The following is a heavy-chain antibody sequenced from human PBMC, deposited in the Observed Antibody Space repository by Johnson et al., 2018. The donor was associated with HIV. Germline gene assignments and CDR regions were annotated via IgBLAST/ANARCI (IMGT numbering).Heavy chain of an antibody. CDR2: ISYDGSNT. D-gene: IGHD1-14*01. V-gene: IGHV3-30*04. CDR1: GLPFRSYA. J-gene: IGHJ3*02. CDR3: ARDGTTGPSGDAFDI. Sequence: VQLVESGGGLVQPGGSLRLSCAASGLPFRSYAMSWVRQAPGKGLQWMTIISYDGSNTYYAASVNGRFTISRDNSKNTLYLQMNSLRPEDTAVYYCARDGTTGPSGDAFDIWGQGTMVTVSS.